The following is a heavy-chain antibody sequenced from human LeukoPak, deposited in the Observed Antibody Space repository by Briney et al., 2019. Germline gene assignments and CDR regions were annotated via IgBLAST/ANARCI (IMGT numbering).Heavy chain of an antibody. D-gene: IGHD6-13*01. CDR1: GYTFTGYY. V-gene: IGHV1-2*02. Sequence: ASVKVSCKASGYTFTGYYMHWVRQAPGQGLEWMGWINPNSGGTNYAQKFQGRVTMTRDTSISTAYMELSRLRSDDTAVYYCARGGGRYSSSWWYYFDYWGQGTLVTVSS. J-gene: IGHJ4*02. CDR2: INPNSGGT. CDR3: ARGGGRYSSSWWYYFDY.